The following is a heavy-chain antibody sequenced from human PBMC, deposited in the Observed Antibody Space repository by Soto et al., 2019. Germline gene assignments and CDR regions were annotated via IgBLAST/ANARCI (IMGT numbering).Heavy chain of an antibody. D-gene: IGHD3-9*01. CDR1: GYSISSSNW. CDR3: ARSYYDILTGYYFDY. V-gene: IGHV4-28*01. J-gene: IGHJ4*02. Sequence: NPSETLSLTCAVSGYSISSSNWWGWIRQPPGKGLEWIGYIYYSGSTYYNPSLKSRVTMSVDTSKNQFSLKLSSVTAADTAVYYCARSYYDILTGYYFDYWGQGTLVTVSS. CDR2: IYYSGST.